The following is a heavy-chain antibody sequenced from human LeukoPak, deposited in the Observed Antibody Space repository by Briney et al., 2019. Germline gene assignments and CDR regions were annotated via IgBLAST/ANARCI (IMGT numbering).Heavy chain of an antibody. Sequence: DPSETLSLTCAVYGGSFSGYYWSWIRQPPGKGLEWIGEINHSGSTNYNPSLKSRVTISVDTSKNQFSLKLSSVTAADTAVYYCARRRITIFGVVSYFDYWGQGTLVTVSS. CDR2: INHSGST. CDR1: GGSFSGYY. CDR3: ARRRITIFGVVSYFDY. D-gene: IGHD3-3*01. J-gene: IGHJ4*02. V-gene: IGHV4-34*01.